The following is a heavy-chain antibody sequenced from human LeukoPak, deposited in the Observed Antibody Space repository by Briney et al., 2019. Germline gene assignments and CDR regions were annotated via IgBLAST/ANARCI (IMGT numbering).Heavy chain of an antibody. J-gene: IGHJ4*02. CDR2: NNPNSGGT. Sequence: GASVKVSCKASGYTFTGYYMHWVRQAPGQGLEWMGWNNPNSGGTNYAQKFQGRVTMTRDTSISTAYMELSRLRSDDTAVYYCARELRYGTRRGAPYWGQGTLVTVSS. CDR1: GYTFTGYY. D-gene: IGHD5-18*01. CDR3: ARELRYGTRRGAPY. V-gene: IGHV1-2*02.